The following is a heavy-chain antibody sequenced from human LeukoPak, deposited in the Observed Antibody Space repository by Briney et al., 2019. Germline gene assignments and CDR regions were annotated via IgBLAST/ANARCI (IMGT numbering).Heavy chain of an antibody. CDR3: ARSNNDGDHLFDY. CDR1: GGSISSSSYY. Sequence: SETLSLTCTVSGGSISSSSYYWGWIRQPPGKGLEWIGSIYYSGSTYYNPSLKSRLTMSVDTSKNQLSLKLSSATAADTAVYYCARSNNDGDHLFDYWGQGTLVTVSS. CDR2: IYYSGST. V-gene: IGHV4-39*01. J-gene: IGHJ4*02. D-gene: IGHD4-17*01.